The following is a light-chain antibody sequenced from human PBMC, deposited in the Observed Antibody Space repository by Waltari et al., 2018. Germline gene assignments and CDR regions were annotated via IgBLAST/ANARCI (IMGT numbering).Light chain of an antibody. Sequence: DIQMTQSPSAMSASVGDRVAITCRASQDFGNYLPWFQQKPGTVPKRLIYAVSSLESGVPSRFSGSDSGTEFTLTINRLQPEDLATYFCLQHYTYPPTFGQGTRLEI. J-gene: IGKJ5*01. CDR2: AVS. CDR3: LQHYTYPPT. V-gene: IGKV1-17*03. CDR1: QDFGNY.